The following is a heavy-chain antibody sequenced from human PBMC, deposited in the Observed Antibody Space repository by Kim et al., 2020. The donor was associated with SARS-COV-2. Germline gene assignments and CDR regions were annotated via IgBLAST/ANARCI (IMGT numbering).Heavy chain of an antibody. V-gene: IGHV3-30*18. D-gene: IGHD3-22*01. J-gene: IGHJ4*02. Sequence: GGSLRLSCAASGFTFSSYGMHWVRQAPGKGLEWVAVISYDGSNKYYADSVKGRFTISRDNSKNTLYLQMNSLRAEDTAVYYCAKAPPYYDSSGYEAHYFDYWGQGTLVTVSS. CDR1: GFTFSSYG. CDR3: AKAPPYYDSSGYEAHYFDY. CDR2: ISYDGSNK.